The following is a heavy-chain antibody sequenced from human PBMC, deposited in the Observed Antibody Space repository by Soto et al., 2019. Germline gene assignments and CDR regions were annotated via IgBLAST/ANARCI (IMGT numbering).Heavy chain of an antibody. Sequence: GGSLRLSCAASGFTFSSYAMHWVRQAPGKGLEWVAVISYDGSNKYYADSVKGRFTISRDNSKNTLYLQMNSLRAEDTAVYYCARCLAAAGGPGTTHDYWGQGTLVTVSS. D-gene: IGHD6-13*01. CDR2: ISYDGSNK. CDR3: ARCLAAAGGPGTTHDY. V-gene: IGHV3-30-3*01. J-gene: IGHJ4*02. CDR1: GFTFSSYA.